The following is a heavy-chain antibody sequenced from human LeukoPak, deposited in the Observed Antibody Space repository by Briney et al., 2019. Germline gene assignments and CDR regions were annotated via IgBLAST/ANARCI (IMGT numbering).Heavy chain of an antibody. V-gene: IGHV3-30*09. CDR3: AKGRVGANSYYYYGMDG. J-gene: IGHJ6*02. Sequence: GRSLRLSCAASGFTFSDYAMYWVRQAPGKGLEWVAVISYDGSNKYYADSVKGRFAICRDNSKNTLYLQMNSLRTQDTAVHYCAKGRVGANSYYYYGMDGRGQGTTVTVSS. D-gene: IGHD1-26*01. CDR1: GFTFSDYA. CDR2: ISYDGSNK.